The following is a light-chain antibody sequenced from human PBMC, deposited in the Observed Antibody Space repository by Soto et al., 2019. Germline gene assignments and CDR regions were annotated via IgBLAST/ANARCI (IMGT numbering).Light chain of an antibody. J-gene: IGKJ4*01. CDR2: GAS. Sequence: EIVLTQSPGTLSLSPGERATLSCRASQSVSSSYLAWYQQKPGQAPRLLIYGASSRATGIPARFSGSGSGTDFTLTISSLEPEDFAVYYCQQRSNWPRLTFRGGTKVDNK. CDR3: QQRSNWPRLT. V-gene: IGKV3D-20*02. CDR1: QSVSSSY.